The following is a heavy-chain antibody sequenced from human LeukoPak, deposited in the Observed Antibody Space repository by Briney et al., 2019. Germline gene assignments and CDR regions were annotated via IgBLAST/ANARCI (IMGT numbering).Heavy chain of an antibody. J-gene: IGHJ3*01. CDR3: ARGLEYDFWSGNYSDAFDF. Sequence: SETLSLTCAVYGGSFSNYYWGGIRQPPGKGLEWIGEIDHSGGTNYNPSLKSRVTISIDTSKNQFSLKLNSVTAADTAVYYCARGLEYDFWSGNYSDAFDFWDQGTMVTVSS. CDR1: GGSFSNYY. D-gene: IGHD3-3*01. V-gene: IGHV4-34*01. CDR2: IDHSGGT.